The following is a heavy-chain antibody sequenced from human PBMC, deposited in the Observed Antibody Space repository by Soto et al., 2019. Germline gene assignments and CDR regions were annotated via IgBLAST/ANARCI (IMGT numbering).Heavy chain of an antibody. D-gene: IGHD3-22*01. CDR1: GFTFSSYA. J-gene: IGHJ4*02. Sequence: GGSLRLSCAASGFTFSSYAMSWVRQAPGKGLEWVSAISGSGGSTYYADSVKGRFTISRDNSKNTLYLQMNSLRAEDTAVYYCAKDTYYYDSSGYYYAGGFDYWGQGTLVTVSS. V-gene: IGHV3-23*01. CDR2: ISGSGGST. CDR3: AKDTYYYDSSGYYYAGGFDY.